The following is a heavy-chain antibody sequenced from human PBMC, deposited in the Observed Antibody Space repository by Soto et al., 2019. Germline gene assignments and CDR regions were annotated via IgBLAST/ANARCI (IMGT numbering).Heavy chain of an antibody. CDR1: GGTFNTYA. D-gene: IGHD6-19*01. J-gene: IGHJ6*02. CDR3: AREGPVAGNYGMDV. Sequence: QVQLLQSGAEVKKPVSSVKVSCKASGGTFNTYAISWVRQAPGQGLEWMGGIIPIFATPSYAQKFQGRVTITADKSTSTAYMELSSLRSEDTAVYYCAREGPVAGNYGMDVWGQGTTVTVSS. CDR2: IIPIFATP. V-gene: IGHV1-69*06.